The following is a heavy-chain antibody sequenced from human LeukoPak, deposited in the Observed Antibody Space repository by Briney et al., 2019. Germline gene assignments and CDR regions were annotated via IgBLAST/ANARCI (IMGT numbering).Heavy chain of an antibody. CDR2: ISAYNGNT. V-gene: IGHV1-18*01. D-gene: IGHD2-15*01. CDR3: ARSGEIVVVVAATRSDAFDI. CDR1: GYTFTSYG. Sequence: GASVKVSCKASGYTFTSYGISWVRQAPGQGREWMGWISAYNGNTNYAQKLKGRVTMTTDTSTSTAYMELRSLRSDDTAVYYCARSGEIVVVVAATRSDAFDIWGQGTMVTVSS. J-gene: IGHJ3*02.